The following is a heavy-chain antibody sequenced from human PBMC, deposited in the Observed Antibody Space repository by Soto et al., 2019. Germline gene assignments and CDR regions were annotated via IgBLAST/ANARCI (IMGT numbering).Heavy chain of an antibody. J-gene: IGHJ4*02. V-gene: IGHV4-59*08. CDR2: IYHSGST. CDR1: GGSISSYY. D-gene: IGHD4-17*01. Sequence: SETLSLTCTVSGGSISSYYWSWIRQPPAKGLEWIGYIYHSGSTNYNPSLKSRVTISVDTSKNQFSLKLSSVTAADTAVYYCARRYGPGFDYWGQGTLVTVSS. CDR3: ARRYGPGFDY.